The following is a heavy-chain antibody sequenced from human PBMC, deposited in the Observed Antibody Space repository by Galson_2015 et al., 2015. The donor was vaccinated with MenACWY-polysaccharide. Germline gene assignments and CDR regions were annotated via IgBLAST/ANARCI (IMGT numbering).Heavy chain of an antibody. Sequence: SLRLSCAASGFTFNNFDMHWVRQAPGKVLQWVAVIASDGINTYYADSVKGRFTTARDNSKNTVYLQMNRLETEDTALYYSAKDQVFEGGGTWYRGTGAPMYYFDSWGQGILVTVSS. CDR3: AKDQVFEGGGTWYRGTGAPMYYFDS. V-gene: IGHV3-30*18. CDR1: GFTFNNFD. D-gene: IGHD6-13*01. J-gene: IGHJ4*02. CDR2: IASDGINT.